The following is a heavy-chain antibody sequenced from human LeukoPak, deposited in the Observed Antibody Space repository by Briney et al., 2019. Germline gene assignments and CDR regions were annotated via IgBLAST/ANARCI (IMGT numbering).Heavy chain of an antibody. CDR3: ARWVATIHIPGDAFDI. V-gene: IGHV4-31*03. Sequence: SQTLSLTCTVSGGSISSGGYYWSWIRQHPGKGLEWIGYIYYSGSTYYNPSLKSRVTISVDTSKNQFSLKLSSVTAADTAVYYCARWVATIHIPGDAFDIWGQGTMVTVSS. CDR1: GGSISSGGYY. D-gene: IGHD5-12*01. J-gene: IGHJ3*02. CDR2: IYYSGST.